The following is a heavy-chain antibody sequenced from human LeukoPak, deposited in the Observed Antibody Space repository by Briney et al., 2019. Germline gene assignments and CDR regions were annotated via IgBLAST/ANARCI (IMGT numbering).Heavy chain of an antibody. J-gene: IGHJ4*02. CDR2: ISGSAGSA. CDR1: GFTFSSNA. V-gene: IGHV3-23*01. Sequence: GGSLRLSCAASGFTFSSNAMNWVRQAPGEGLERVSGISGSAGSANYADSVKGRFTSSRDVSKQTVYLQMDSLKVEDTAVYYCAKGAARPRPYYFDSWGQGNLVTVSS. D-gene: IGHD6-6*01. CDR3: AKGAARPRPYYFDS.